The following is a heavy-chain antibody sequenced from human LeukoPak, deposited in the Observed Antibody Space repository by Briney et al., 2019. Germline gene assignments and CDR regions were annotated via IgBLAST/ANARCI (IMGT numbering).Heavy chain of an antibody. CDR2: IYHGGST. CDR1: GYSISSGYY. V-gene: IGHV4-38-2*02. J-gene: IGHJ5*02. Sequence: SETLSLTCTVSGYSISSGYYWGWIRQPPGKGLEWIGSIYHGGSTYYNPSLKSRVTMSVDTSKNQFSLKLSSVTAADTAVYYCARAIATFYYDSSGLFDPWGQGTLVTVSS. CDR3: ARAIATFYYDSSGLFDP. D-gene: IGHD3-22*01.